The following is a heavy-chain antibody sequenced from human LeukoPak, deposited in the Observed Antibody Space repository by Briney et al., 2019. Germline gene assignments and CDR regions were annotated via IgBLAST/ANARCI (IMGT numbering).Heavy chain of an antibody. CDR3: ARSEYCSSTSCYSYYYYGMDV. Sequence: SETLSLTCTVSGGSISSGGYYWSWIRQHPGKGLEWIGYIYYSGSTYYNPSLKSRVTISVDTSKNQFSLKLSSVTAADTAVYYCARSEYCSSTSCYSYYYYGMDVWGQGTTVTVSS. CDR2: IYYSGST. CDR1: GGSISSGGYY. V-gene: IGHV4-31*03. J-gene: IGHJ6*02. D-gene: IGHD2-2*01.